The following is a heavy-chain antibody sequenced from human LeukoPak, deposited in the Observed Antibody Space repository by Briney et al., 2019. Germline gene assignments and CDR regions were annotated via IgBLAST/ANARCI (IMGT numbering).Heavy chain of an antibody. CDR3: ARLAYSGSYYKGWYFDL. D-gene: IGHD1-26*01. CDR1: GDSISSGYD. CDR2: IYYSGTT. V-gene: IGHV4-38-2*02. J-gene: IGHJ2*01. Sequence: SETLSLTCTVSGDSISSGYDWGWIRQPPGKGLEWIGSIYYSGTTYYNPSLKSRVTLSVDTSKNQFSLTLNSVTAAETAVYYCARLAYSGSYYKGWYFDLGRRGTLVTVSS.